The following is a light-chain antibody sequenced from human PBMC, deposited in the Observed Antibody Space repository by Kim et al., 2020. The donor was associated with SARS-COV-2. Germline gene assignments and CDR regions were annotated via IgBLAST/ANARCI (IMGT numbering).Light chain of an antibody. CDR1: SSDVGDYSY. CDR3: CSYAGSYTYV. Sequence: QSALTQPRSVSGSPGQSVTISCTGTSSDVGDYSYVSWYQQHPGEAPKLMIYDVNKRPSGVPDRFSGSKSGNTASLTITGLQTKDEADYYCCSYAGSYTYVFGVGTKGTVL. V-gene: IGLV2-11*01. CDR2: DVN. J-gene: IGLJ1*01.